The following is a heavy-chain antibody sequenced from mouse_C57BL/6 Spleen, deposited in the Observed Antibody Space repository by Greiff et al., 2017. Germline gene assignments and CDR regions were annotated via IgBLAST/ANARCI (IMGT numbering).Heavy chain of an antibody. CDR1: GYTFTSYT. J-gene: IGHJ3*01. CDR3: ASPYYYGSSYPSWFAY. CDR2: INPSSGYT. Sequence: QVQLQQSGAELARPGASVKMSCKASGYTFTSYTMHWVKQRPGQGLEWIGYINPSSGYTKYNQKFKDKATLTADKSSSTAYMQLSSLTSEYSAVYYCASPYYYGSSYPSWFAYWGQGTLVTVSA. V-gene: IGHV1-4*01. D-gene: IGHD1-1*01.